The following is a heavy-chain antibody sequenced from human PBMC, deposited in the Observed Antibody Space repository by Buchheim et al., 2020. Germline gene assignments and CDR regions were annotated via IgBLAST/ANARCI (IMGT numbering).Heavy chain of an antibody. CDR1: GFTFSSHA. CDR2: ITASGGST. D-gene: IGHD2-15*01. Sequence: EVQLLESGGGLVQPGGSLRLSCAASGFTFSSHAMSWVRQAPGKGLEWVSSITASGGSTYYADSVKGRFTISRDNSKKTLYLQLNSLRVEDTAVYYCANGGVVSASLYFDYWGQGAL. V-gene: IGHV3-23*01. CDR3: ANGGVVSASLYFDY. J-gene: IGHJ4*02.